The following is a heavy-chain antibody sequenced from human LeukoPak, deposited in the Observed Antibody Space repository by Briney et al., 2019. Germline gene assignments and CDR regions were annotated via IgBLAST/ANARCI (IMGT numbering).Heavy chain of an antibody. J-gene: IGHJ3*02. V-gene: IGHV5-51*01. D-gene: IGHD3-22*01. CDR3: ASSNYYDSSRAFNI. CDR2: VYPVNSDT. Sequence: GESLQISCKGSGDSFTSYWIAWVRQMPGKGLEWMGIVYPVNSDTRYSPSFQGQVTISADKSTSTAYLQWSSLKASDTAMYYCASSNYYDSSRAFNIWGQGTMVIVSS. CDR1: GDSFTSYW.